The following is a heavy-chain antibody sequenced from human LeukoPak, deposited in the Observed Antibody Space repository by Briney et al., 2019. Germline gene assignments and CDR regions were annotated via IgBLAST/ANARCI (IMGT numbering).Heavy chain of an antibody. CDR3: ARGGDSYYAWRKPKNDY. J-gene: IGHJ4*02. D-gene: IGHD3-3*01. CDR1: GGSISSGDYY. Sequence: SETLSLTCTVSGGSISSGDYYWSWIRQPPGKGLEWIGYIYYSGSTYYNPSLKSRVTISVDTSKNQFSLKLSSVTAADTAVYYCARGGDSYYAWRKPKNDYWGQGTLVTVSS. V-gene: IGHV4-30-4*08. CDR2: IYYSGST.